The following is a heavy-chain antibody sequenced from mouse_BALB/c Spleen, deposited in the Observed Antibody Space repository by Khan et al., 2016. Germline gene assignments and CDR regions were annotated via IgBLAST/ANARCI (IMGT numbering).Heavy chain of an antibody. V-gene: IGHV2-6-1*01. Sequence: QVQLKESGPGLVAPSQSLSITCTISGFSLTSYGVHWVRQPPGKGLEWLVVIWSDGSTTYNSALKSRLSISKANYKSQVFLKIKSLQTDDTAMDYVARHDYAMDYWCQGTSVTVSS. CDR3: ARHDYAMDY. CDR1: GFSLTSYG. CDR2: IWSDGST. J-gene: IGHJ4*01. D-gene: IGHD2-4*01.